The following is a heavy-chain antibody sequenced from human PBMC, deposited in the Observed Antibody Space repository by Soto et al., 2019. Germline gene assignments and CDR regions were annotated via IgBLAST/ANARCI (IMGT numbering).Heavy chain of an antibody. CDR3: VRGPDYEGYFDY. Sequence: QVRLVQSGAEVKKTGSSVKVSCEASGTTFSNFAIGWVRQAPGQGLEWMGGIILPFGTPNYAQKFQGRVTISADESMPTAYMELRGLRSEDTAVYYCVRGPDYEGYFDYWGQGTLVTVSS. CDR1: GTTFSNFA. CDR2: IILPFGTP. D-gene: IGHD3-22*01. J-gene: IGHJ4*02. V-gene: IGHV1-69*12.